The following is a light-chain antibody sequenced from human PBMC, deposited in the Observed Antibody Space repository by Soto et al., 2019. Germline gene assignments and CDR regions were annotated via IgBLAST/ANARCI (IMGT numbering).Light chain of an antibody. V-gene: IGKV3-15*01. CDR1: QSVSSN. CDR3: QQYNDWPPT. Sequence: ERVMTQSPATLSASPGERATLSCRASQSVSSNLAWYQQKPGQAPRLLIYGASTRATGIPARFSGSGSGTEFTLSIGSLQSEDFAVYYCQQYNDWPPTFGQGTKVDIK. J-gene: IGKJ1*01. CDR2: GAS.